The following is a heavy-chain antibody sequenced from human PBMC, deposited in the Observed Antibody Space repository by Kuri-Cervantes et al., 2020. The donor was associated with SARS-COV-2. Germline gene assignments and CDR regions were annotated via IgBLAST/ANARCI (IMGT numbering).Heavy chain of an antibody. V-gene: IGHV4-39*01. CDR3: ARLIYYDNSGYYPSWFDP. J-gene: IGHJ5*02. CDR2: IYYSGST. CDR1: GGSISSSSYY. D-gene: IGHD3-22*01. Sequence: SETLSLTCTVSGGSISSSSYYWGWIRQPPGKGLEWIGSIYYSGSTYYNPSLKSRVTISVDTSKNQFSLKLSSVTAADTAVYYCARLIYYDNSGYYPSWFDPWGQGNLVTVSS.